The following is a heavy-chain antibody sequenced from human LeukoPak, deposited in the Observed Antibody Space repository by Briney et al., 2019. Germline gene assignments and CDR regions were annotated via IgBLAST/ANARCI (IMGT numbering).Heavy chain of an antibody. J-gene: IGHJ4*02. CDR2: SSDGSKT. D-gene: IGHD3-10*01. CDR3: AKDSTYSYDSGSSWPHYFDY. V-gene: IGHV3-30*01. Sequence: SSDGSKTYHADSVKGRFSISRDNSKNTLYLQLNSLRAEDTSLYYFAKDSTYSYDSGSSWPHYFDYWGQGTLVTVSS.